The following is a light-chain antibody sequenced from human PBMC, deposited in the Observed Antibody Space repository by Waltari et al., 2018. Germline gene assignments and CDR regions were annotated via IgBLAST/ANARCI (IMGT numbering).Light chain of an antibody. Sequence: EIGMTQSPVTLSVSPGERVTLSCRTSRSVNFNLAWYQQKPGQAPRLLSYGSSTGATAVPARFSGSGSGTEFTLTISSLQSEDFAVYYCQQYDDWLPITFGQGTRLDIK. CDR1: RSVNFN. J-gene: IGKJ5*01. CDR3: QQYDDWLPIT. CDR2: GSS. V-gene: IGKV3-15*01.